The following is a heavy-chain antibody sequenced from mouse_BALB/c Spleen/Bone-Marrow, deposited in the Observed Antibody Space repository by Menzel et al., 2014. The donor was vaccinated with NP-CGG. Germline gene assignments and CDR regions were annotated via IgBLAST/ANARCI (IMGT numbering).Heavy chain of an antibody. CDR1: GFAFSGNA. D-gene: IGHD2-2*01. V-gene: IGHV5-12-1*01. CDR2: INRVGGRI. Sequence: EVKLMESGGGLVKPGGSLRLSCAASGFAFSGNAMSWVRQIPEKRLEWVAYINRVGGRIYYPDTVKGRFTISRDNAKNTLYLQMNSLKSDDTAMYYCARQRGYAYAMDYWGQGASVTVSS. CDR3: ARQRGYAYAMDY. J-gene: IGHJ4*01.